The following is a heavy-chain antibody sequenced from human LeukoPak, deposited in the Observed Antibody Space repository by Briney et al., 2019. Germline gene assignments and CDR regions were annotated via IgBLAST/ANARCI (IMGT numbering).Heavy chain of an antibody. D-gene: IGHD2-2*01. J-gene: IGHJ4*02. CDR3: ARDPATALYYFDY. Sequence: GGSLRLSCAASGFTFSSYGMHWVRQAPGKGLEWVAVIWYDGSNKYYADSVKGRFTISRDNSKNTLYPQMNSLRAEDTAVYYCARDPATALYYFDYWGQGTLVTVSS. CDR2: IWYDGSNK. CDR1: GFTFSSYG. V-gene: IGHV3-33*08.